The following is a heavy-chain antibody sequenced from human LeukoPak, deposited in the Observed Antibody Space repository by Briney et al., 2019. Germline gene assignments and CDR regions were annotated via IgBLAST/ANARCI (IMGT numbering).Heavy chain of an antibody. J-gene: IGHJ5*02. CDR3: ARDVGEEQLVPNWFDP. V-gene: IGHV1-2*02. D-gene: IGHD6-6*01. Sequence: ASVNVSCKASGYTFTGYYMHWVRQAPGQGLEWMGWINPNSGGTNYAQKFQGRVTMTRDTSISTAYMELSRLRSDDTAVYYCARDVGEEQLVPNWFDPWGQGTLVTVSS. CDR2: INPNSGGT. CDR1: GYTFTGYY.